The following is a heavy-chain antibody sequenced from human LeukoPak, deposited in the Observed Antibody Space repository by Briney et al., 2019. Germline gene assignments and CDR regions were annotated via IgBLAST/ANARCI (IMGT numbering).Heavy chain of an antibody. CDR2: IKEDGSEK. Sequence: QPGGSLRLSCAASGFTFSSYWTTWVRQAPGKGLEYVVNIKEDGSEKYYVDSVKGRFTISRDNTKNSLYLQMRSLRGDDTAVYYCVRDCGFHTFDYWGQGTLVTVSS. V-gene: IGHV3-7*05. CDR3: VRDCGFHTFDY. J-gene: IGHJ4*02. CDR1: GFTFSSYW. D-gene: IGHD2-21*01.